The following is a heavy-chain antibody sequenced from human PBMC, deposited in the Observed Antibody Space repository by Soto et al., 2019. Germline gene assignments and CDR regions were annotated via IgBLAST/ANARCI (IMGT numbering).Heavy chain of an antibody. Sequence: PGGSLRLSCTASRCTFSVYWMSWVRQAPGKGLEWVANIRHDGSEKFYVDSVKGRFTVSRDNAKNSLYLQMNSLRAEDTAVYYCARDTLSAFDVWGQGTMVTVSS. D-gene: IGHD3-16*01. J-gene: IGHJ3*01. V-gene: IGHV3-7*01. CDR1: RCTFSVYW. CDR3: ARDTLSAFDV. CDR2: IRHDGSEK.